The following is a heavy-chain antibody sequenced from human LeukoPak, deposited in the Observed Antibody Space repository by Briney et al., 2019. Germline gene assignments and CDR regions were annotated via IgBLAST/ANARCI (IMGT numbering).Heavy chain of an antibody. V-gene: IGHV3-64*01. Sequence: GGSLRLSCAVSGFTFSSYNMHWVRQAPGKGLEYVSAISGNGGSTYYANSVKGRFTISRDNSKNTLYLQMGSLRAEDMAVYYCARGVVVTALDYWGQGTVVTVSS. CDR3: ARGVVVTALDY. CDR1: GFTFSSYN. D-gene: IGHD2-21*02. J-gene: IGHJ4*02. CDR2: ISGNGGST.